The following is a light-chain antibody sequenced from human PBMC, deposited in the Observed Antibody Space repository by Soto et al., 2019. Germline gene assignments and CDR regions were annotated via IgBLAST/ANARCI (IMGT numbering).Light chain of an antibody. V-gene: IGKV3-11*01. CDR3: QQRDSLPLT. Sequence: ENVLTQSPATLSLSPGEGATLSCRASESVGSDLAWYQQKPGQPPRLLIYDVSGRATGVPARFSGSGSGTDFTLTISSLEPEDFAVYYCQQRDSLPLTFGGGTKVEIK. CDR1: ESVGSD. J-gene: IGKJ4*01. CDR2: DVS.